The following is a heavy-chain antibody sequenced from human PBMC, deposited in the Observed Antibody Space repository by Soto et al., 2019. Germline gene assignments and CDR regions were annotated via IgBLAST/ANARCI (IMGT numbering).Heavy chain of an antibody. V-gene: IGHV1-8*01. CDR2: MNPNNGNT. CDR1: GYTFTSYD. J-gene: IGHJ4*02. CDR3: VRLYYDSSAYYSILDY. Sequence: ASVKVSCKASGYTFTSYDINWVRQATGQGLEWIGWMNPNNGNTGYAQRFQGRVTMTRNTSISTAYMELSSLRSEDTAVYYCVRLYYDSSAYYSILDYWGQGTLVTVSS. D-gene: IGHD3-22*01.